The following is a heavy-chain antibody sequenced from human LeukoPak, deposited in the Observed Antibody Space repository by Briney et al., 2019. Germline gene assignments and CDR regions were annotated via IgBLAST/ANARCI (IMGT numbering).Heavy chain of an antibody. J-gene: IGHJ4*02. CDR2: MNRNSGNT. Sequence: ASVTVSRKSSVYTFTSYVFNWVRQASGPGLEWWGWMNRNSGNTGYAQKFQGRVTMTRNHSISTAYMQLSSLRSEDTAVYYCASTMVRGVITFGYWRQGTLVSVSS. CDR1: VYTFTSYV. CDR3: ASTMVRGVITFGY. D-gene: IGHD3-10*01. V-gene: IGHV1-8*01.